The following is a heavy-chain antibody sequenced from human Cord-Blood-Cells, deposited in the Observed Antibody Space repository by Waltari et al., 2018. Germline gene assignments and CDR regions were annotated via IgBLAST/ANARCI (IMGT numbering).Heavy chain of an antibody. V-gene: IGHV2-26*01. CDR2: IFSNDEK. CDR3: ARIRIAAAGYWYFDL. D-gene: IGHD6-13*01. Sequence: QVTLKESGPVLVKPTETLTLTCTVSGFSLSNARMGVSWIRKPPGKALEWLAHIFSNDEKSYSTSLKSRLTISKDTSKSQVVLTMTNMDPVDTATYYCARIRIAAAGYWYFDLWGRGTLVTVSS. CDR1: GFSLSNARMG. J-gene: IGHJ2*01.